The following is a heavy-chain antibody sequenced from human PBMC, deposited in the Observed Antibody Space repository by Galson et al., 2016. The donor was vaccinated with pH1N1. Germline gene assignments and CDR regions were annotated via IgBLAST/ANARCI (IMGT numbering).Heavy chain of an antibody. CDR3: ARRYYFDY. CDR2: IDPSDGTT. Sequence: SVKVSCKASGYSVTRYYMHWVRQAPGQGLAWMGIIDPSDGTTTYSQKFQGGITMTRDTPTNSVYMELSSLTSDDTAVYYCARRYYFDYWGQGTLITVSS. J-gene: IGHJ4*02. CDR1: GYSVTRYY. V-gene: IGHV1-46*01.